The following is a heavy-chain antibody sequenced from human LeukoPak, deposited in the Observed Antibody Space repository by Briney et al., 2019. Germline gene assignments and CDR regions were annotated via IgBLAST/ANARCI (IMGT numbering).Heavy chain of an antibody. Sequence: SVKVSCEASGGTFSSYTISWVRQAPGQGLEWMGGIIPIFGTANYAQKFQGRVTITADESTSTAYMELSSLRAADTAVYYCARVGYSSGWYHDYWGQGTLVTVSS. CDR3: ARVGYSSGWYHDY. J-gene: IGHJ4*02. D-gene: IGHD6-19*01. CDR1: GGTFSSYT. CDR2: IIPIFGTA. V-gene: IGHV1-69*13.